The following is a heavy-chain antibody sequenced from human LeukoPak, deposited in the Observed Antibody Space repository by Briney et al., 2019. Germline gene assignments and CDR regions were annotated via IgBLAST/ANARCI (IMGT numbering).Heavy chain of an antibody. D-gene: IGHD5-24*01. CDR3: ARGPKVLRWSLDP. Sequence: GGSLRLSCEASGFTFSTYSMHWVRQAPGKGPEWVTVIWYDGSKIYYGDSVQGRFIVSRDNSKNTLYLQMNSLRAEDTAVYYCARGPKVLRWSLDPWGQGTLVTVSS. J-gene: IGHJ5*02. CDR2: IWYDGSKI. CDR1: GFTFSTYS. V-gene: IGHV3-33*01.